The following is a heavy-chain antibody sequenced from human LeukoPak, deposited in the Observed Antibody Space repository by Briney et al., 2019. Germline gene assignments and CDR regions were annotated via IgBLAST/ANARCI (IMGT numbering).Heavy chain of an antibody. J-gene: IGHJ4*02. CDR1: GFTFSSYS. Sequence: AGGSLRLSCAASGFTFSSYSMNWVRQAPGKGLEWVSSISSSSSYIYYADSVKGRFTISRDNAKNSLYLQMNSLRAEDTAVYYCARGAMYAYYFDYWGQGALVTVSS. V-gene: IGHV3-21*01. CDR3: ARGAMYAYYFDY. CDR2: ISSSSSYI. D-gene: IGHD2-8*01.